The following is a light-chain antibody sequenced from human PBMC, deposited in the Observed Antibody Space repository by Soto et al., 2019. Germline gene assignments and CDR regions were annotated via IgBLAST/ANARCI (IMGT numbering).Light chain of an antibody. CDR1: QGVSSY. CDR2: AAT. V-gene: IGKV1-9*01. J-gene: IGKJ4*01. Sequence: DIQLTQSPSFLSASVGDRVTITCRASQGVSSYLAWYQQSAGKAPKLLIYAATTLQSGVPCRFSGSGSGTEFTLTISSLQPEDFATYYCQQHNSYPRTFGGGTKVEIK. CDR3: QQHNSYPRT.